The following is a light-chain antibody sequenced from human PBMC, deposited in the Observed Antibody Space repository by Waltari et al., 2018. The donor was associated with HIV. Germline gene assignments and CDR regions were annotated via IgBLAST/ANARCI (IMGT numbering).Light chain of an antibody. CDR3: QQYGSARRT. V-gene: IGKV3-20*01. Sequence: EIVLPQSPDTLSLSPGERATLSCRASQSVAGNALAWYQHKPGQAPRLLIFGASSRVTGIPDRFSGSGSGTDFSLTISRLQPEDFAVYYCQQYGSARRTFGGGTKVESK. J-gene: IGKJ4*01. CDR2: GAS. CDR1: QSVAGNA.